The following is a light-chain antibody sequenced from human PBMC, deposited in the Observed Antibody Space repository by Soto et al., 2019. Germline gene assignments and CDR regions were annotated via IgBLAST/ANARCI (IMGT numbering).Light chain of an antibody. CDR3: QQSNNWPKT. J-gene: IGKJ1*01. CDR2: DAS. V-gene: IGKV3-15*01. Sequence: EIVMTQSPDTLSVSPGETATLSCRVSQSVGSNLAWYQQKPGQAPRLLISDASTRAAGLPARFSGSGSGTEFTLTISSLQSEDFAVYYCQQSNNWPKTFGQGTKVEIK. CDR1: QSVGSN.